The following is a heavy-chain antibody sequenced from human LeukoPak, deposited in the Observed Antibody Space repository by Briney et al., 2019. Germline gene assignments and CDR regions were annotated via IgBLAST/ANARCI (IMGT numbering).Heavy chain of an antibody. D-gene: IGHD6-19*01. CDR2: IKQDGSEK. CDR1: GFTFSSYW. Sequence: GGSLRLSCAASGFTFSSYWMSWVRQSPGKGLEWVANIKQDGSEKYHVDSVKGRFTISRDNAKNSLYLQMNGLRAEDTALYYCTRVKQWLPHFDYWGQGTLVTVSS. V-gene: IGHV3-7*01. J-gene: IGHJ4*02. CDR3: TRVKQWLPHFDY.